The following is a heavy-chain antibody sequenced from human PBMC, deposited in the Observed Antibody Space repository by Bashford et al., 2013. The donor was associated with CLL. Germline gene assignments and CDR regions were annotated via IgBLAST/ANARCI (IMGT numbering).Heavy chain of an antibody. D-gene: IGHD2-8*01. CDR2: IYYRGST. CDR3: ASSLGVLILSFDY. CDR1: GGSLSSGGYY. J-gene: IGHJ4*02. Sequence: SETLSLTCTVSGGSLSSGGYYWSWIRQHPGKGLEWIGYIYYRGSTYYNPSLKSRVTISVDTSKNQFSLKLRSVTAADTAVYYCASSLGVLILSFDYWGQGTLVTVSS. V-gene: IGHV4-31*03.